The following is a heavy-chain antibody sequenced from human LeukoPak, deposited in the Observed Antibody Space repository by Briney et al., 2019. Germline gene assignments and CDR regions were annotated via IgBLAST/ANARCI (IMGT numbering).Heavy chain of an antibody. CDR2: IYHSGTT. Sequence: AETLSLPCAVSGPSVSRHYWICIRQSPGKGLEGIGHIYHSGTTKYNPSLKSRVTIYIDTSKNQFSLKLTSVTDADTAVYYCARRNGYPFFDYWGQGTLVTVSS. CDR3: ARRNGYPFFDY. D-gene: IGHD5-18*01. CDR1: GPSVSRHY. J-gene: IGHJ4*02. V-gene: IGHV4-59*08.